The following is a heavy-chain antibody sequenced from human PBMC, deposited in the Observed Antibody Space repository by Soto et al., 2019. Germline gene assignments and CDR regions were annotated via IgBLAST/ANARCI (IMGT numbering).Heavy chain of an antibody. CDR1: GGSISSGGYY. J-gene: IGHJ6*02. D-gene: IGHD1-1*01. Sequence: QVQLQESGPGLVKPSQTLSLTCTVSGGSISSGGYYWSWIRQHPGKGLEWIGYIYYSGSTYYNPSLKGHVTISVDTSKNQFSLKLSYVTAADTAVYYCAREKRSGMDVWGQGTTVTVSS. CDR2: IYYSGST. CDR3: AREKRSGMDV. V-gene: IGHV4-31*01.